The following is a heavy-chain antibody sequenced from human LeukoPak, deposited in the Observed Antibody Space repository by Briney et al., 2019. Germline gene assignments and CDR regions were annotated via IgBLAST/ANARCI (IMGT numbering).Heavy chain of an antibody. D-gene: IGHD5-18*01. J-gene: IGHJ4*02. CDR2: ISYDGSNK. CDR3: ARGWIQLWVSFDY. Sequence: PGGSLRLSCAASGFTFSSYAMHWVRQAPGKGLEWVPVISYDGSNKYYADSVKGRFTISRDNSKNTLYLQMNSLRAEDTAVYCCARGWIQLWVSFDYWGQGTLVTVSS. CDR1: GFTFSSYA. V-gene: IGHV3-30-3*01.